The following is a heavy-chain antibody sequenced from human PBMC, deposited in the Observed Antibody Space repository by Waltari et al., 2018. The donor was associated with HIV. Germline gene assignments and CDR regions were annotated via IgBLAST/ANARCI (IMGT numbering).Heavy chain of an antibody. CDR3: ARLCPMIMAREVNSYYHAMDV. J-gene: IGHJ6*02. Sequence: QVQLQESGPGLVKPSETLSLTCSVSGDSISSYHWSWVRQPPGKGLEWLGCIHYSGTPNYSPSLKSRITMSVDTSKNEFSLKLNSVTAADSAVYYCARLCPMIMAREVNSYYHAMDVWGQGTTVTVSS. CDR2: IHYSGTP. D-gene: IGHD3-10*01. CDR1: GDSISSYH. V-gene: IGHV4-59*01.